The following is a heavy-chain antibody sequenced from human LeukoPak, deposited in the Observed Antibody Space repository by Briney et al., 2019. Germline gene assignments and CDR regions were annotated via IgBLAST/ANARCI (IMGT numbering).Heavy chain of an antibody. D-gene: IGHD3-10*02. V-gene: IGHV3-48*03. Sequence: GGSLRLSCAASGFTFSSYEMNWVRQAPGKGLEWVSYISSSGSTIYYAASVKGRFTISRDNAKNALYLKMSSLRAEDTAVYYCAELGITRIGGVWGKGTTVTISS. J-gene: IGHJ6*04. CDR3: AELGITRIGGV. CDR2: ISSSGSTI. CDR1: GFTFSSYE.